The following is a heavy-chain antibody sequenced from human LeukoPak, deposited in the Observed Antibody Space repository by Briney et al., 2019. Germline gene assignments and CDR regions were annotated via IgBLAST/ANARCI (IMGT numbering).Heavy chain of an antibody. CDR3: ARHRGCSGGSCYRYFDY. Sequence: PSETLSLTCTVSGGSISSSNYCWGWIRQPPGKGLEWIGSIYYSGSTYYNPSLMSRVTISVDTSKNQFSLKLSSVTAADTAVFYCARHRGCSGGSCYRYFDYWGQGTLVTVSS. D-gene: IGHD2-15*01. CDR1: GGSISSSNYC. V-gene: IGHV4-39*01. CDR2: IYYSGST. J-gene: IGHJ4*02.